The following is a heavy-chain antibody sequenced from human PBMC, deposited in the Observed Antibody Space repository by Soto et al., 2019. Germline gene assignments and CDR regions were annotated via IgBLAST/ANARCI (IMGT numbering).Heavy chain of an antibody. J-gene: IGHJ6*03. CDR2: ISGSGGYT. V-gene: IGHV3-23*01. Sequence: EVQLLESGGGLVQPGGSLRLSCAASGFTFSSYAMIWVRQAPGKGLEWVSAISGSGGYTSYADSVKGRFTISRDNSKNTLYLQMNSLRAEDPAVYYCAKVGTTGTYAYYYYYMDVWGKGTTVTVSS. D-gene: IGHD1-1*01. CDR3: AKVGTTGTYAYYYYYMDV. CDR1: GFTFSSYA.